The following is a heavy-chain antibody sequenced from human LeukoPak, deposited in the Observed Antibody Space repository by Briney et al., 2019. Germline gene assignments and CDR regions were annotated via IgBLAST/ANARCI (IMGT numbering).Heavy chain of an antibody. D-gene: IGHD6-19*01. CDR3: ARYPREPIAVAGSFDY. CDR2: SSDNT. Sequence: GGSLRLSCAASGFTFSTSAMTWVRQAPGKGLEWVSSSSDNTYYADSVKGRFTISRDNAKNSLYLQMNSLRAEATAVYYCARYPREPIAVAGSFDYWGQGTLVTVSS. J-gene: IGHJ4*02. CDR1: GFTFSTSA. V-gene: IGHV3-69-1*02.